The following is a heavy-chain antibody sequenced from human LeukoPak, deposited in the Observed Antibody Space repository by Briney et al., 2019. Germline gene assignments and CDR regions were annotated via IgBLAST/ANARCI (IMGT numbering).Heavy chain of an antibody. CDR1: GFTFDDYA. CDR2: ISWNSGSI. J-gene: IGHJ4*02. D-gene: IGHD3-22*01. CDR3: AKQIRGYSGYDPTYYYDSSGYGYFDY. V-gene: IGHV3-9*01. Sequence: GGSLRLSCAASGFTFDDYAMHWVRHAPGKGLEWVSGISWNSGSIVYADSVKGRFTISRDNAKNSLYLQMNSLRAEDTALYYCAKQIRGYSGYDPTYYYDSSGYGYFDYWGQGTLVTVSS.